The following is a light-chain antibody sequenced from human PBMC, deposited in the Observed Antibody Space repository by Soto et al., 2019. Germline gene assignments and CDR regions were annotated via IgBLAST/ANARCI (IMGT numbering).Light chain of an antibody. CDR3: CSFAGIPAGV. CDR2: DVT. J-gene: IGLJ1*01. Sequence: QSALTQPRSVSGAPGQSVTISCTGTSSVVGGYNFVSWYQQHPGKGPKLLIYDVTTRPSGVPDRFSGSKSGYTASLTISGLQADDEADYYCCSFAGIPAGVLVPGTTVTVL. CDR1: SSVVGGYNF. V-gene: IGLV2-11*01.